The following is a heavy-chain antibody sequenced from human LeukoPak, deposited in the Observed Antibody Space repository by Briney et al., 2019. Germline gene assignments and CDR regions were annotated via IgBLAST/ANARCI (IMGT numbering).Heavy chain of an antibody. Sequence: PSETLSLTCTVSGGSISSYYWSWIRQPPGKGLEWIGYIYYSGGTNYNPSLKSRVTISVDTSKNQFSLKLSSVTAADTAVYYCARDSSGWATVFDYWGQGTLVTVSS. CDR3: ARDSSGWATVFDY. CDR1: GGSISSYY. CDR2: IYYSGGT. D-gene: IGHD6-19*01. J-gene: IGHJ4*02. V-gene: IGHV4-59*01.